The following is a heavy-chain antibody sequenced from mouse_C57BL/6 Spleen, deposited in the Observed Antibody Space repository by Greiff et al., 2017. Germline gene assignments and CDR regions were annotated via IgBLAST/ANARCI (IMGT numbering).Heavy chain of an antibody. D-gene: IGHD2-1*01. V-gene: IGHV7-1*01. CDR2: SRNKANDYTT. CDR1: GFTFSDFY. J-gene: IGHJ3*01. CDR3: ARDGGGNSAAAWFAY. Sequence: EVMLVESGGGLVQSGRSLRLSCATSGFTFSDFYMEWVRQAPGKGLEWIAASRNKANDYTTEYSASVKGRFIVFRDTSQSILYLQMNARRAEDTAIYYCARDGGGNSAAAWFAYWGQGTLVTVSA.